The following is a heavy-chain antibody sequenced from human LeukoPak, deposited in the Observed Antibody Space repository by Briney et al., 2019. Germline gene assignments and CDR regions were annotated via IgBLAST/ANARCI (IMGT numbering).Heavy chain of an antibody. CDR1: GFTFDDYA. J-gene: IGHJ5*02. D-gene: IGHD6-19*01. V-gene: IGHV3-9*01. Sequence: PGGSLRLSCAASGFTFDDYAMHWFRQAPGKGLEWVSGISWNSGSIGYADSVKGRFTISRDNAKNSLYLQMNSLRAEDTALYYCAKDVGIAVAGGWFDPWGQGTLVTVSS. CDR2: ISWNSGSI. CDR3: AKDVGIAVAGGWFDP.